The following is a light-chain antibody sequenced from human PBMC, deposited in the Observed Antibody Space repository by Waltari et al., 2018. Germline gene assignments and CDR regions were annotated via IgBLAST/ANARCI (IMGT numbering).Light chain of an antibody. V-gene: IGKV3-15*01. CDR3: QQYSDWPLT. Sequence: EIVMTQSPATLSVSPGERVTLSCRASQSVNNKFAWYQQKPGQAPRLLIYDASTRATGIPTSFSGSGSGTEFTITISSLQSEDFAVYYCQQYSDWPLTFGGGTKVEIK. CDR2: DAS. J-gene: IGKJ4*01. CDR1: QSVNNK.